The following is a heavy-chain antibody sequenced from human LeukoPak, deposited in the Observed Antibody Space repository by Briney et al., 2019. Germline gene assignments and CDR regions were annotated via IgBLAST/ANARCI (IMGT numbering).Heavy chain of an antibody. CDR3: ARDQWTDYRLVERSFDY. D-gene: IGHD3/OR15-3a*01. V-gene: IGHV1-3*01. J-gene: IGHJ4*02. Sequence: ASVKVSCKTSGYTFTSYAMHWVRQAPGQRLEWMGWITSGNGNTKYSQKFQGRVTITRDTSASTAYMELSSLRSEDTAVYFCARDQWTDYRLVERSFDYWGQGTLVTVSS. CDR2: ITSGNGNT. CDR1: GYTFTSYA.